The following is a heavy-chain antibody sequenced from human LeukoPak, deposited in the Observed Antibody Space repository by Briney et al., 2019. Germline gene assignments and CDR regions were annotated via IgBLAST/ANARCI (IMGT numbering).Heavy chain of an antibody. CDR3: ARDRSRYYGPDAFDI. CDR2: GSHDGSNK. D-gene: IGHD3-10*01. V-gene: IGHV3-30*03. J-gene: IGHJ3*02. Sequence: PGGSLRLSCAASGFTFSTYGMHWVRQAPRKGLGWVAVGSHDGSNKYYAESAKGRFTISRDNSKNTLYLQMNSLRDDDSAVYYCARDRSRYYGPDAFDIWGQGTMVTVSS. CDR1: GFTFSTYG.